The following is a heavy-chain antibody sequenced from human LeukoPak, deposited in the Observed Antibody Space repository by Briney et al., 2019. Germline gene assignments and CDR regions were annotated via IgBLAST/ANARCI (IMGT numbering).Heavy chain of an antibody. Sequence: PSETLSLTCTVSGGSISSSSYYWGWIRQPPGKGLEWIGSIYYSGSTYYNPSLKSRVTISVDTSKNQFSLKLSSVTAADTAVYYCARDFGGRAYDAFDIWGQGTMVTVSS. CDR1: GGSISSSSYY. CDR3: ARDFGGRAYDAFDI. J-gene: IGHJ3*02. CDR2: IYYSGST. D-gene: IGHD2-15*01. V-gene: IGHV4-39*07.